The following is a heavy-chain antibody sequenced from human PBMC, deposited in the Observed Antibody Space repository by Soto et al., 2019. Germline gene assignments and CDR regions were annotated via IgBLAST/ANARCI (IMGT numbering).Heavy chain of an antibody. J-gene: IGHJ4*02. D-gene: IGHD3-9*01. CDR3: ARGPGAGAWLIDY. CDR2: ISGDTTSI. V-gene: IGHV3-48*01. CDR1: GFTFSSYS. Sequence: GGSLRLSCAASGFTFSSYSMNWVRQAPGKGLECISFISGDTTSIIYADSVKGRFTISGDNGKNSLYLQMNSLRVEDTAVYFCARGPGAGAWLIDYWGQGTLVTVSS.